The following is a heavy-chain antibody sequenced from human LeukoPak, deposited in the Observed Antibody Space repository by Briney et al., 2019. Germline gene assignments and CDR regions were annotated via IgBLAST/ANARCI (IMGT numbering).Heavy chain of an antibody. CDR3: ARGFYGSGSYGFPRAAWFDP. J-gene: IGHJ5*02. CDR2: IYYSGST. Sequence: SETPSLTCTVSGGSISSYYWSWIRQPPGKGLEWIGYIYYSGSTNYNPSLKSRVTISVDTSKNQFSLKLSSVTAADTAVYYCARGFYGSGSYGFPRAAWFDPWGQGTLVTVSS. D-gene: IGHD3-10*01. V-gene: IGHV4-59*01. CDR1: GGSISSYY.